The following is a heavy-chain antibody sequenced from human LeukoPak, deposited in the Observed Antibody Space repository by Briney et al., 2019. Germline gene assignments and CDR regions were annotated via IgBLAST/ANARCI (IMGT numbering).Heavy chain of an antibody. J-gene: IGHJ4*02. CDR3: ARLGATVRGFDY. CDR2: INPNSGGT. Sequence: ASVKVSCKAAGYTFTGYYMFWVRQAPGQGLEWMGRINPNSGGTNYAQKFQGRVTMTRDTSISTAYMELSRLRSDDTAVYYCARLGATVRGFDYWGQGTLVTVSS. V-gene: IGHV1-2*06. CDR1: GYTFTGYY. D-gene: IGHD4-11*01.